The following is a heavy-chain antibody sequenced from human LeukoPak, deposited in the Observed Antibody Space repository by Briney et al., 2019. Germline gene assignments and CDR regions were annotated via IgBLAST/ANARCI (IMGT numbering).Heavy chain of an antibody. V-gene: IGHV3-7*01. Sequence: GGSLRLSCVAPKFTFSSYWMTWVRQAPGEGLEWVANIKQDGSEEYYVDSVKGRFTISRDNAKNSLYLQMNSLRDEDTAVYYCAREGLGWIGIDYWGQGTLVTVSS. J-gene: IGHJ4*02. CDR1: KFTFSSYW. D-gene: IGHD5-12*01. CDR2: IKQDGSEE. CDR3: AREGLGWIGIDY.